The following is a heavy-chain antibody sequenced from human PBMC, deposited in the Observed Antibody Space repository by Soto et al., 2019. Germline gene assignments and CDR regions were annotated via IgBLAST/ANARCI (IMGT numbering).Heavy chain of an antibody. J-gene: IGHJ5*01. CDR1: GDTIRSDD. D-gene: IGHD2-8*01. CDR3: ARTGDCTRPGCIVGRFDS. Sequence: SETLSLTCSVSGDTIRSDDWNWIRQPPGKRLEWIGYISYTGGTNYNPSLGSRVTISLDKSKNQFSLDLTSVTAADTAVYFCARTGDCTRPGCIVGRFDSWGPGTLVTVSS. V-gene: IGHV4-59*01. CDR2: ISYTGGT.